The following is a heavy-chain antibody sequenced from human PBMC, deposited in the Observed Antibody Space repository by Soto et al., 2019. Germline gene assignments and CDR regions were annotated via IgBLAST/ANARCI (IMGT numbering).Heavy chain of an antibody. CDR3: ARNKGGFYPPFDY. Sequence: SETLSLTCTVSSASISSSDYYWGWIRLPPGKGLEWIGSFSYGGSAYYNPSLKSRVSISVDTSKNHFSLKLNSMTAADTSVYYCARNKGGFYPPFDYWGQGALVTVSS. CDR1: SASISSSDYY. CDR2: FSYGGSA. V-gene: IGHV4-39*02. D-gene: IGHD1-26*01. J-gene: IGHJ4*02.